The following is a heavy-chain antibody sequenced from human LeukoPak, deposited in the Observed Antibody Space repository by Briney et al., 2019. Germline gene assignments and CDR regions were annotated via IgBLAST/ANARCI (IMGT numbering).Heavy chain of an antibody. Sequence: GGSLTLSCAASGFTFSDYYMSWIRQAPGKGLEWVSYISSSGSTIYYADSVKGRFTISRDNAKNSLYLQMNSLRAEDTAVYYCARDNPGGGSGGMDKHYMDVWGKGPTVSVSS. D-gene: IGHD3-10*01. J-gene: IGHJ6*03. CDR2: ISSSGSTI. CDR1: GFTFSDYY. CDR3: ARDNPGGGSGGMDKHYMDV. V-gene: IGHV3-11*04.